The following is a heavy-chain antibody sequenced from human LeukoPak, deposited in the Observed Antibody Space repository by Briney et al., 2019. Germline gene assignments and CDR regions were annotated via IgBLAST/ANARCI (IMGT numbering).Heavy chain of an antibody. V-gene: IGHV4-34*01. CDR3: ARGTMTTVTYYFDY. Sequence: SETLSLTCAVYGGSFSGYYWSWIRRPPGKGLEWIGEINHSGSTNYNPSLKSRVTISVDTSKNQFSLKLSSVTAADTAVYYCARGTMTTVTYYFDYWGQGTLVTVSS. CDR1: GGSFSGYY. D-gene: IGHD4-17*01. CDR2: INHSGST. J-gene: IGHJ4*02.